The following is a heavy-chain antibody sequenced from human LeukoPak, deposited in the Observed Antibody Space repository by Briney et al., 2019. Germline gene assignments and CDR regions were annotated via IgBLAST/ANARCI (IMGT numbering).Heavy chain of an antibody. D-gene: IGHD6-19*01. CDR1: GYTFTSYD. J-gene: IGHJ6*03. V-gene: IGHV1-8*01. CDR3: ARDGEGYSSGWYLGYYYYYYMDV. Sequence: ASVKVSCKASGYTFTSYDINWVRQATGQGLEWMGWMNPNSGNTGYAQKFQGGVTMTRNTSISTAYMELSRLRSDDTAVYYCARDGEGYSSGWYLGYYYYYYMDVWGKGTTVTVSS. CDR2: MNPNSGNT.